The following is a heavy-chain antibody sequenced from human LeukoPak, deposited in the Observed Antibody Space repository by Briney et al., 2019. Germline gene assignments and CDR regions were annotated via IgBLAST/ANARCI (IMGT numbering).Heavy chain of an antibody. CDR3: ARHGNIVVLSATSKAFDI. Sequence: SETLSLTCTVSGGSIISSSYYWGWIRQPPGKGLEWIGSIYYSGDTYYNPSLKSRVTTSVDTSKSQFSLRLSSVTAADTAVYYCARHGNIVVLSATSKAFDIWGQGTMVTVSS. CDR1: GGSIISSSYY. J-gene: IGHJ3*02. CDR2: IYYSGDT. D-gene: IGHD2-2*01. V-gene: IGHV4-39*01.